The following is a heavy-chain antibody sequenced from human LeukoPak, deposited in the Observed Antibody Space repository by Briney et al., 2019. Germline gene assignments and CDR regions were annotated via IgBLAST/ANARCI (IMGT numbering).Heavy chain of an antibody. D-gene: IGHD3-10*01. Sequence: SETLSLTCAVYGGSFSGYYWSWIRQPPGKGLEWIGEINHSGSINYNPSFKSRVTISVDTSRNQFSVKLSSVTAADTAVYYCARSQNYYGSGDYWSQGTLVTVSS. CDR1: GGSFSGYY. J-gene: IGHJ4*02. V-gene: IGHV4-34*01. CDR3: ARSQNYYGSGDY. CDR2: INHSGSI.